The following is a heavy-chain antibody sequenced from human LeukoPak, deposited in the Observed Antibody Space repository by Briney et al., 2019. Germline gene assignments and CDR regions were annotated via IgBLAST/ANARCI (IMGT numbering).Heavy chain of an antibody. CDR1: SGSVSSGTYY. CDR3: ARDRVRGNANPYFDY. CDR2: IYYSGST. V-gene: IGHV4-61*01. D-gene: IGHD1-1*01. Sequence: SETLSLTCTVSSGSVSSGTYYWSWIRQPPGKGLEWIGYIYYSGSTNYNPSLKSRVTISIDTSKNQFSLKLSSVTAADTAVYYCARDRVRGNANPYFDYWGQGTLVTVSS. J-gene: IGHJ4*02.